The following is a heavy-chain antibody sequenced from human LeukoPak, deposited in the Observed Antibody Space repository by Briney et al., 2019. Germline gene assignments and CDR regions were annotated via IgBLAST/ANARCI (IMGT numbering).Heavy chain of an antibody. CDR3: ARGRTSLANTRLGTDDTFDI. Sequence: ASVKVSCKASGYTFTGYFMHWVRQAPGQGLEWMGRINPNSGGTNYAQKFQGRVTMTRDTSISTAYMELSRLRSDDTAVYYCARGRTSLANTRLGTDDTFDIWGQGTMVTVSS. V-gene: IGHV1-2*06. CDR2: INPNSGGT. J-gene: IGHJ3*02. D-gene: IGHD1/OR15-1a*01. CDR1: GYTFTGYF.